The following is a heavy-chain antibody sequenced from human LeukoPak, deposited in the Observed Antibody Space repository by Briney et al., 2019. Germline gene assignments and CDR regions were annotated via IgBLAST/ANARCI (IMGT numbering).Heavy chain of an antibody. CDR1: GGSISSGSYY. V-gene: IGHV4-61*02. D-gene: IGHD3-10*01. Sequence: KSSETLSLTCTVSGGSISSGSYYWSWVRQPAGKGLEWIGRIYTSGSTNYNPSLKSRVTISVDTSKNQFSLKLSSVTAADTAVYYCAREVVSGSYYYYYYYMDVWGKGTTVTISS. CDR3: AREVVSGSYYYYYYYMDV. CDR2: IYTSGST. J-gene: IGHJ6*03.